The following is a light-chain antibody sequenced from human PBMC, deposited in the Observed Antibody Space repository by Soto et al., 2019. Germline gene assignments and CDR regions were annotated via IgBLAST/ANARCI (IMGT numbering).Light chain of an antibody. Sequence: DIQMTQSPSSLSASVGDRVTITCRASQSISSYLNWYQQKPGKAPKLLIYAASSLQSGVPSRFSGSGSGTDFTLTISSLKPKDFATYYCQQSYSTPRLTFGGGT. CDR1: QSISSY. CDR2: AAS. J-gene: IGKJ4*01. V-gene: IGKV1-39*01. CDR3: QQSYSTPRLT.